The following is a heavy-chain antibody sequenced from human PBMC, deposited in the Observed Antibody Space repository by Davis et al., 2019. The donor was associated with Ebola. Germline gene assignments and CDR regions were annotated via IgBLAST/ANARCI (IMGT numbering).Heavy chain of an antibody. CDR3: ARGHVGVAVAGTLGWFDP. Sequence: PSETLSLTCAVYGGSFSGYYWSWIRQPPGKGLEWIGEINHSGSTNYNPSLKSRVTISVDTSKNQFSLKLSSVTAADTAVYYCARGHVGVAVAGTLGWFDPWGQGTLVTVSS. J-gene: IGHJ5*02. V-gene: IGHV4-34*01. CDR2: INHSGST. CDR1: GGSFSGYY. D-gene: IGHD6-19*01.